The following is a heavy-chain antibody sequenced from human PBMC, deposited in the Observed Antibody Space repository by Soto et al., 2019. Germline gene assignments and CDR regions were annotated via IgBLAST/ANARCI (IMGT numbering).Heavy chain of an antibody. CDR1: GFTFSSYA. Sequence: GGSLRLSCAASGFTFSSYAMSWVRQAPGKGLEWVSAISGSGGSTYYADSVKGRFTISRDNSKNTLYLQMNSLRAEDTAVYYCAKSARDSSGYYRRHTKGGVDYWGQGTLVTVSS. V-gene: IGHV3-23*01. D-gene: IGHD3-22*01. CDR3: AKSARDSSGYYRRHTKGGVDY. CDR2: ISGSGGST. J-gene: IGHJ4*02.